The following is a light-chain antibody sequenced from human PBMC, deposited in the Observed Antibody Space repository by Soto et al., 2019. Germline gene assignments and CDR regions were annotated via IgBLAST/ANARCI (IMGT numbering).Light chain of an antibody. J-gene: IGKJ3*01. V-gene: IGKV3-20*01. CDR2: GAS. CDR1: QSVSSSY. Sequence: EIVLTQSPGTLSLSPGERATLSCRASQSVSSSYLAWYQQKPGQAPRLLIYGASSRATGIPDRFSGSGSGTDFTLTISSLQPEDFATYYCQQSYSTPQEFTFGPGTKVDIK. CDR3: QQSYSTPQEFT.